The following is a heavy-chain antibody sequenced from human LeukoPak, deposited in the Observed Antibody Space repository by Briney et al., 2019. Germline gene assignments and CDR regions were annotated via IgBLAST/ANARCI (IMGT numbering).Heavy chain of an antibody. CDR3: AREGRWVGWFDL. CDR2: ISIRDNSI. D-gene: IGHD1-26*01. V-gene: IGHV3-23*01. CDR1: GFTFSNYA. J-gene: IGHJ5*02. Sequence: GGSLRLSCPASGFTFSNYAMSWVRQAPGKGLQWVAVISIRDNSIYYAESVKGRFTVSRDNSRNTLYLQMDSLRADDTATYYCAREGRWVGWFDLWGQGTLLAVSS.